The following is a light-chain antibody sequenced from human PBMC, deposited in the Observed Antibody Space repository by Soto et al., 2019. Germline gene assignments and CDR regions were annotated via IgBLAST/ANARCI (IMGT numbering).Light chain of an antibody. V-gene: IGKV3-20*01. CDR1: QSVFTKY. CDR3: QQYEIYPIT. Sequence: EIVLTQSPGTLSLSPGERATLSCRASQSVFTKYLAWYQQKSGQAPRLLIYATSSRATGIPDRFSGSGSGTDFTLTISRLEPEDFAAYYCQQYEIYPITFGQGTRLEIK. J-gene: IGKJ5*01. CDR2: ATS.